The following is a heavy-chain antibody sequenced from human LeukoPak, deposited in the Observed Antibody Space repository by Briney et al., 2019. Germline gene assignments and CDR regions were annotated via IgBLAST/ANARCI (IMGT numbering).Heavy chain of an antibody. J-gene: IGHJ6*03. D-gene: IGHD2-2*01. CDR1: GGSISSSSYC. CDR2: IYYSGST. V-gene: IGHV4-39*07. CDR3: ASSIVVVPAAIPAYYYYYMDV. Sequence: SETLSLTCTVSGGSISSSSYCWGWIRQPPGKGLEWIGSIYYSGSTYYNPSLKSRVTISVDTSKNQFSLKLSSVTAADTAAYYCASSIVVVPAAIPAYYYYYMDVWGKGTTVTVSS.